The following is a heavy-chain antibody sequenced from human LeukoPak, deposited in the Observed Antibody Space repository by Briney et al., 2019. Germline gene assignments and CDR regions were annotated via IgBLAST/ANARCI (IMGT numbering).Heavy chain of an antibody. J-gene: IGHJ6*03. Sequence: GSSVKVSCKASGGTFSSYAISWVRQAPRQGLEWMGGIIPIFGTANYAQKFQGRVTITTDESTSTAYMELSSLRSEDTAVYYCARDKGSTVTTTDYYYYMDVWGKGTTVTVSS. V-gene: IGHV1-69*05. CDR3: ARDKGSTVTTTDYYYYMDV. CDR2: IIPIFGTA. D-gene: IGHD4-17*01. CDR1: GGTFSSYA.